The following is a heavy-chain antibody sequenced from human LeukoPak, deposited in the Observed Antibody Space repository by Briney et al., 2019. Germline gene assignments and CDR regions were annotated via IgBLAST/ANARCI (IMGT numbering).Heavy chain of an antibody. CDR3: AYGGWSYKY. Sequence: GGSLRLSCAASGFTVSSNYMSWVRQAPGKGLEWVSIIYSGGSTFYADSVKGRFTISRDNAKKSLFLQMNSLRGDDTAVYYCAYGGWSYKYWGQGSLVTVSS. CDR1: GFTVSSNY. V-gene: IGHV3-53*01. CDR2: IYSGGST. J-gene: IGHJ4*02. D-gene: IGHD6-19*01.